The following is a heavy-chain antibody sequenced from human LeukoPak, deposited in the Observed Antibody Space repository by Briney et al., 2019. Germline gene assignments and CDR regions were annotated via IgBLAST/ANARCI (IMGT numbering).Heavy chain of an antibody. J-gene: IGHJ6*03. D-gene: IGHD2-2*01. V-gene: IGHV4-61*02. CDR2: IYTSGST. Sequence: SETLSLTCTVSGGSISSGSYYWSWIRQPAGKGLEWIGRIYTSGSTNYVPSLKSRVTISVDTSKNQFSLELSSVTAADTAVYYCARVACSSTSCYFYYYYYYMDVWGKGTTVTVSS. CDR3: ARVACSSTSCYFYYYYYYMDV. CDR1: GGSISSGSYY.